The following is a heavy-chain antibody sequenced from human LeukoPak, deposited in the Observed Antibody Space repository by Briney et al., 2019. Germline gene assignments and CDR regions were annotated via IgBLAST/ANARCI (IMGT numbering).Heavy chain of an antibody. D-gene: IGHD1-26*01. J-gene: IGHJ4*02. CDR1: GGSISSSSYY. Sequence: PSETLSPTCTVSGGSISSSSYYWGWIRQPPGKGLEWIGSIYYSGSTYYIPSLKSRVTISVDTSKNQFSLKLSSVTAADTAVYYCASLRERSYYARGFDYWGQGTLVTVSS. V-gene: IGHV4-39*01. CDR2: IYYSGST. CDR3: ASLRERSYYARGFDY.